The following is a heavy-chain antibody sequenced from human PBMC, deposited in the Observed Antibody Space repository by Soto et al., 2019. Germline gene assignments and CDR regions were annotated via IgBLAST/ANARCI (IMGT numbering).Heavy chain of an antibody. V-gene: IGHV1-69*13. CDR1: GGTFSSYA. CDR2: IIPIFGTA. Sequence: ASVKVSCEASGGTFSSYAISWVRQAPGRGLEWMGGIIPIFGTANYAQKFQGRVTITADESTSTAYMELSSLRSEDTAVYYCARDTRSIAARFDPWGQGTLVTVSS. CDR3: ARDTRSIAARFDP. D-gene: IGHD6-6*01. J-gene: IGHJ5*02.